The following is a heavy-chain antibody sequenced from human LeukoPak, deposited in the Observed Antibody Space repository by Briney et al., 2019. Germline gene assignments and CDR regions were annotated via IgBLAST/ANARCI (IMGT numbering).Heavy chain of an antibody. CDR2: ISGSGDNT. J-gene: IGHJ3*02. CDR1: GFTFSSYA. V-gene: IGHV3-23*01. D-gene: IGHD2-2*01. Sequence: GGSLRLSCAASGFTFSSYAMSWVRQAPGKGLEWISPISGSGDNTYHADSVKGRFTISRDNSKNTLYLQMNSLRAEDTAVYYCAKDPRFSYCSSTTCAYAFDIWGQGTMVTVSS. CDR3: AKDPRFSYCSSTTCAYAFDI.